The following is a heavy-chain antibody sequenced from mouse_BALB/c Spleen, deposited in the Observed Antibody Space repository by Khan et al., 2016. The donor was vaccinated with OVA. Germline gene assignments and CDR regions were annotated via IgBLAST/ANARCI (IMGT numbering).Heavy chain of an antibody. CDR2: IYPGSDNA. CDR3: ARWGGNYPSYAMDY. CDR1: GYTFTSYY. J-gene: IGHJ4*01. D-gene: IGHD2-1*01. Sequence: QVQLQQSGPELVKPGASVRISCKASGYTFTSYYIHWVKQRPGQGLEWIGGIYPGSDNANYNEQFKGKATLTADKSSSTANMQLSSLTSEDSAVYFCARWGGNYPSYAMDYWGHGTSVTVSS. V-gene: IGHV1S56*01.